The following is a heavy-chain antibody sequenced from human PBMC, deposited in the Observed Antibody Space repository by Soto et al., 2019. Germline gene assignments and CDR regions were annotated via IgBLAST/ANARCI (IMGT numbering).Heavy chain of an antibody. D-gene: IGHD2-2*01. CDR2: INHSGST. CDR3: ARGAVVPAARAYCYYYYGMDV. CDR1: GGSFSGYY. Sequence: PSETLSLTCAVYGGSFSGYYWSWIRQPPGKGLEWIGEINHSGSTNYNPSLKSRVTISVDTSKNQFSLKLSSVTAADTAVYYCARGAVVPAARAYCYYYYGMDVWGQGTTVTVSS. J-gene: IGHJ6*02. V-gene: IGHV4-34*01.